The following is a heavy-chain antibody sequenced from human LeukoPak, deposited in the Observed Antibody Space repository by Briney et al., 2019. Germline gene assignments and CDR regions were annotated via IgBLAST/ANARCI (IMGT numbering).Heavy chain of an antibody. V-gene: IGHV4-59*01. Sequence: PSETLSLTCTVSGGSISSYYWSWIRQPPAKGLEWIGYIYYSGSTNYNPSLTSRVTISVDTSKNQYSLKLSSVTAADTAVYYCARDKYYDSSGYDYWGQGTLVTVSS. CDR3: ARDKYYDSSGYDY. J-gene: IGHJ4*02. CDR2: IYYSGST. D-gene: IGHD3-22*01. CDR1: GGSISSYY.